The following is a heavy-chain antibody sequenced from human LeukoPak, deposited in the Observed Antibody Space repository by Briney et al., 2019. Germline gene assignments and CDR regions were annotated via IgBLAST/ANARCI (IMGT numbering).Heavy chain of an antibody. CDR3: ARDSRGRGYCSSTSCLTYNWFDP. D-gene: IGHD2-2*01. J-gene: IGHJ5*02. CDR1: GFTFSSYA. Sequence: GRALRLSCAASGFTFSSYAMHWVRQAPGKGLEWVAVISYDGSNKYYADSGTGRFTIARDNSKNTLYLQMNSLRAEDTAVYYCARDSRGRGYCSSTSCLTYNWFDPWGQGTLVTVSS. V-gene: IGHV3-30*01. CDR2: ISYDGSNK.